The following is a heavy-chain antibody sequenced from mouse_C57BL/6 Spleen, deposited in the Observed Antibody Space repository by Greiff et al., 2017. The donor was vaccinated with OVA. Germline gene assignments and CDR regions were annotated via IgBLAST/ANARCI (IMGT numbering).Heavy chain of an antibody. V-gene: IGHV1-26*01. J-gene: IGHJ4*01. CDR3: APYYGSSPYYYAMDY. CDR2: INPNNGGT. Sequence: QLQQSGPELVKPGASVKISCKASGYTFTDYYMNWVKQSHGKSLEWIGDINPNNGGTSYNQKFKGKATLTVDKSSSTAYMELRSLTSEDSAVYYCAPYYGSSPYYYAMDYWGQGTSVTVSS. D-gene: IGHD1-1*01. CDR1: GYTFTDYY.